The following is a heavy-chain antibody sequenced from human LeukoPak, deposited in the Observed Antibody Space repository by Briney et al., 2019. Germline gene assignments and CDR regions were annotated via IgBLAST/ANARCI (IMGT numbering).Heavy chain of an antibody. J-gene: IGHJ6*02. CDR2: INPNSGGT. CDR1: GGTFSSYA. Sequence: ASVKVSCKASGGTFSSYAISWVRQAPGQGLEWMGRINPNSGGTNYAQKFQGRVTMTRDTSISTAYMELSRLRSDDTAVYYCARVDSYYDFWSGYYRGYYYYGMDVWGQGTTVTVS. V-gene: IGHV1-2*06. CDR3: ARVDSYYDFWSGYYRGYYYYGMDV. D-gene: IGHD3-3*01.